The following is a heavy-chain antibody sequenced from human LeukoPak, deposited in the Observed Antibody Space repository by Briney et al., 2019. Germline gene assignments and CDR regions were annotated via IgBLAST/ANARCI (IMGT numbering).Heavy chain of an antibody. J-gene: IGHJ5*02. CDR2: IYYSGST. V-gene: IGHV4-59*01. D-gene: IGHD4-11*01. CDR3: ARELYTVTTGSNWFDP. Sequence: SETLSLTCTVSGGSISSYYWSWIRQPPGKGLEWIGYIYYSGSTNYNPSLKSRVTISVDTSKNQFSLKLGSVTAADTAVYYCARELYTVTTGSNWFDPWGRGTLVTVSS. CDR1: GGSISSYY.